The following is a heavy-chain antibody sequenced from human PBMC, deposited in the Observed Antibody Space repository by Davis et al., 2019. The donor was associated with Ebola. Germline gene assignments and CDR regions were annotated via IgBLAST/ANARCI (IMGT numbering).Heavy chain of an antibody. CDR2: IYSGGST. CDR1: GFTVSSNY. D-gene: IGHD2-2*01. J-gene: IGHJ6*03. V-gene: IGHV3-53*01. CDR3: ARVIVVVPAAMGVRYYYYYMDV. Sequence: PGGSLRLSCAASGFTVSSNYMSWVRQAPGKGLEWVSVIYSGGSTYYADSVKGRFTISRDNSKNTLYLQMNSLRAEDTAGYYCARVIVVVPAAMGVRYYYYYMDVWGKGTTVTVSS.